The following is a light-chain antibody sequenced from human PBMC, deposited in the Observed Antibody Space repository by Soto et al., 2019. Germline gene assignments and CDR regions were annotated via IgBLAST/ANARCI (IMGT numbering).Light chain of an antibody. CDR3: QQYDIYRT. CDR1: QSIGDY. CDR2: DAS. J-gene: IGKJ1*01. Sequence: DIQMTQSPSTLSASVGDRVTITCRASQSIGDYLAWSQDKPGKAPRLLIYDASNLKSGVPSRFSGSGSGTEFTLTIANLQPDDFATYYCQQYDIYRTFGPGTKVDIK. V-gene: IGKV1-5*01.